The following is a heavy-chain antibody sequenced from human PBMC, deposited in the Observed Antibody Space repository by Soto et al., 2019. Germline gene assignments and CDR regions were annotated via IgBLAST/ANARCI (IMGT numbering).Heavy chain of an antibody. CDR2: ISWNSGSI. J-gene: IGHJ4*02. D-gene: IGHD5-12*01. CDR1: GFTFDDYA. Sequence: EVQLVESGGGLVQPGRSLRLSCAASGFTFDDYAMHWVRQAPGKGLEWVSGISWNSGSIGYADSVKGRFTISRDNAKNSLYMKMNSLRAEDTALYYCAKDFARDIVATAIDYWGQGTLVTVSS. V-gene: IGHV3-9*01. CDR3: AKDFARDIVATAIDY.